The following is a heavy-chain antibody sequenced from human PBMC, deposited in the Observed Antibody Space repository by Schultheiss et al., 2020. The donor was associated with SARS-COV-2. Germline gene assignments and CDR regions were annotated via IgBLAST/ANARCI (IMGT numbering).Heavy chain of an antibody. CDR3: VKDRITIFGVDAFDI. CDR1: GFTFSSYP. J-gene: IGHJ3*02. D-gene: IGHD3-3*01. Sequence: GGSLRLSCSASGFTFSSYPMHWVRQAPGKGLEYVSAISSKGDTTRYADSAKGRFTISRDNSKNTLYLHLSSLRVEDSAVYYCVKDRITIFGVDAFDIWGQGTMVTVSS. CDR2: ISSKGDTT. V-gene: IGHV3-64D*08.